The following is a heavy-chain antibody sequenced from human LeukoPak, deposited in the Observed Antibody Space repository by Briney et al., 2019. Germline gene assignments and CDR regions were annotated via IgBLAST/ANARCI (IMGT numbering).Heavy chain of an antibody. CDR1: GGSFSVYY. Sequence: SETLSLTCAVYGGSFSVYYWSWIRQPPGKGLEWIAEINHLGRTSYNPSLKSRATISIDTSKNQVFLKLSSVTAADTAVYYCARGSASGIYPIDYWGQGTLVTVSS. CDR3: ARGSASGIYPIDY. V-gene: IGHV4-34*01. CDR2: INHLGRT. D-gene: IGHD5-12*01. J-gene: IGHJ4*02.